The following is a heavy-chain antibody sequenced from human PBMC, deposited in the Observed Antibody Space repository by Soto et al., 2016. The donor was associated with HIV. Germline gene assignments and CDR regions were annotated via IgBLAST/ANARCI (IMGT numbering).Heavy chain of an antibody. CDR3: ARDSGIAAAGNDY. CDR2: IYSGGST. J-gene: IGHJ4*02. CDR1: GFTVSSNY. V-gene: IGHV3-66*01. Sequence: EVQLVESGGGLVQPGGSLRLSCAASGFTVSSNYMSWVRQAPGKGLEWVSVIYSGGSTYYADSVKGRFTITRDNSKNTLYLQMNSLRAEDTAVYYCARDSGIAAAGNDYWGQGTLVTVSS. D-gene: IGHD6-13*01.